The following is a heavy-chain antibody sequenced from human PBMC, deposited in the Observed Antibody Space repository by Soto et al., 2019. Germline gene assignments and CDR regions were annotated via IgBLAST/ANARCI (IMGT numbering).Heavy chain of an antibody. CDR1: GFTFSSYE. CDR2: ISSSGSTI. Sequence: GGSLRLSCAASGFTFSSYEMNWVRQAPGKGLEWVSYISSSGSTIYYADSVKGRFTISRDNAKNSLYLQMNSLRAEDTAVYYCARDSAPYIVGATYYFDYWGQGTTVTVSS. D-gene: IGHD1-26*01. CDR3: ARDSAPYIVGATYYFDY. V-gene: IGHV3-48*03. J-gene: IGHJ4*02.